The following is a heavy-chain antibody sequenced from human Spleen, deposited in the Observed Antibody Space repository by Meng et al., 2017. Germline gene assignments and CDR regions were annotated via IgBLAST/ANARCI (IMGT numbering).Heavy chain of an antibody. Sequence: ASVKVSCKASGYTFTTYSITWVRQAPGQGLEWMGWSSTNNGNTHYAQKLQGRVTMTTDTSTSTAYMELRSLRSDDTAVYYCARGKQWNHAMDVWGLGTTVTVSS. V-gene: IGHV1-18*01. CDR1: GYTFTTYS. D-gene: IGHD6-19*01. CDR3: ARGKQWNHAMDV. CDR2: SSTNNGNT. J-gene: IGHJ6*02.